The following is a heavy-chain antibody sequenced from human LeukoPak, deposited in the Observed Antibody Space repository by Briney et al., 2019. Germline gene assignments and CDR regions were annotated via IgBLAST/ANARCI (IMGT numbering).Heavy chain of an antibody. CDR3: ARAPGYGSSSILQYFDY. CDR1: GYTFTDYY. CDR2: INPNSGGT. D-gene: IGHD6-6*01. Sequence: DSVKVSCKASGYTFTDYYMHWVRQAPGQGLEWMGWINPNSGGTNYARKFQGRVTMTRDTSISTAYMELSRLTSDDTAVYYCARAPGYGSSSILQYFDYWGQGTLVTVSS. V-gene: IGHV1-2*02. J-gene: IGHJ4*02.